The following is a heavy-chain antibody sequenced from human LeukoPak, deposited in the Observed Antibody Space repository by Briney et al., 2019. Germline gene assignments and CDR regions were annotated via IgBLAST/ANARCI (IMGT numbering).Heavy chain of an antibody. D-gene: IGHD6-6*01. J-gene: IGHJ4*02. CDR2: AFYSGTS. CDR1: GGSISSSNYY. Sequence: PSETLSLTCTVSGGSISSSNYYWGWIRQPPGKGLEWIGSAFYSGTSDYNPSLKSRVTISINTSKKQFSLKLSSVTAADTAVYYCARTSRSSGGVDYWGQGSLVTVSS. V-gene: IGHV4-39*01. CDR3: ARTSRSSGGVDY.